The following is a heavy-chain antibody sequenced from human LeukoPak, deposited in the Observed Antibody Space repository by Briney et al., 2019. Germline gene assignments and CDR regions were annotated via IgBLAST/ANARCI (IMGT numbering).Heavy chain of an antibody. V-gene: IGHV4-38-2*01. J-gene: IGHJ4*02. CDR1: GYSISSGYY. CDR3: ARHSWYYYDSSGQFDY. Sequence: PSETLSLTCPVSGYSISSGYYGGWIRQPPGKGRGWIGSIYHSGSTYYNPPLKSRVTISVDTSKNQFSLKLSSVTAADTAVYYCARHSWYYYDSSGQFDYWGQGTLVTVSS. D-gene: IGHD3-22*01. CDR2: IYHSGST.